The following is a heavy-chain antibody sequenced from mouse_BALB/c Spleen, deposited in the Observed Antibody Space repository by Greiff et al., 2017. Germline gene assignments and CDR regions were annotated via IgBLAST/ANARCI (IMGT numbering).Heavy chain of an antibody. CDR2: IRNKANGYTT. V-gene: IGHV7-3*02. D-gene: IGHD2-4*01. Sequence: EVQRVESGGGLVQPGGSLRLSCATSGFTFTDYYMSWVRQPPGKALEWLGFIRNKANGYTTEYSASVKGRFTISRDNSQSILYLQMNTLRAEDSATYYCARDEDDYDTYYYAMDYWGQGTSVTVSS. J-gene: IGHJ4*01. CDR3: ARDEDDYDTYYYAMDY. CDR1: GFTFTDYY.